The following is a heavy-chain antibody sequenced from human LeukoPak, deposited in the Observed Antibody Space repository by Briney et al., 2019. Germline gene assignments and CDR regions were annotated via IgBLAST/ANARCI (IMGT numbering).Heavy chain of an antibody. Sequence: PGGSLRLSCAASGFTFSNYWMTWVRQAPGKGPEWVANIKQDGSERNYVDSVKGRFTIARGNSKNSLYLQMTSLRGEDTAVYYCASRAGKPGNTPWCFDYWGQGALVTVSS. D-gene: IGHD1-7*01. V-gene: IGHV3-7*03. CDR2: IKQDGSER. J-gene: IGHJ4*02. CDR1: GFTFSNYW. CDR3: ASRAGKPGNTPWCFDY.